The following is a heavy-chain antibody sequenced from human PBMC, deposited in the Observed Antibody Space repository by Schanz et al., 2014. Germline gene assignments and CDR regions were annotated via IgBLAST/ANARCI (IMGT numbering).Heavy chain of an antibody. CDR1: EITFTNAW. CDR3: ARDMLRRYGALEI. V-gene: IGHV3-7*01. Sequence: EVQVVESGGGLVKPGGSLRLSCVVSEITFTNAWMNWVRQAPGEGLEWVAAINQAASVQYYVDSVRGRFTISRDNAKNSLFLQMNSLRADDTAVYYCARDMLRRYGALEIWGRGTMVTVSS. J-gene: IGHJ3*02. CDR2: INQAASVQ. D-gene: IGHD2-8*01.